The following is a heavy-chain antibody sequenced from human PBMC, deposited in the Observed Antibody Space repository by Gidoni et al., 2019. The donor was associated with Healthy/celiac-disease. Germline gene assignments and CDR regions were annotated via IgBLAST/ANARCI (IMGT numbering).Heavy chain of an antibody. V-gene: IGHV1-69*04. J-gene: IGHJ4*02. CDR3: ALTWGQLWLLDY. Sequence: LSSYAISWVRQAPGQGLEWMGSIIRILGIANYEQKFQGRVTITEDKSKSTAYMELSRLRYEETAVYYCALTWGQLWLLDYWGQGTLVTVSS. D-gene: IGHD5-18*01. CDR2: IIRILGIA. CDR1: LSSYA.